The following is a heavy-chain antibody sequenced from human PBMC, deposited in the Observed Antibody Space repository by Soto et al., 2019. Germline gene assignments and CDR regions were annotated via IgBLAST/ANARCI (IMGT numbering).Heavy chain of an antibody. J-gene: IGHJ6*02. CDR3: ARVVTMVRGGLGYGMDV. V-gene: IGHV1-18*04. CDR2: ISAYNGNT. CDR1: GYTFTSYG. D-gene: IGHD3-10*01. Sequence: QVQLVQSGAEVKKPGASVKVSCKASGYTFTSYGISWVRQAPGQGLEWMGWISAYNGNTNYAQKLQGRVTMTADTATSAAYMELRSLRSDDTAVYYCARVVTMVRGGLGYGMDVWGQGTTVTVSS.